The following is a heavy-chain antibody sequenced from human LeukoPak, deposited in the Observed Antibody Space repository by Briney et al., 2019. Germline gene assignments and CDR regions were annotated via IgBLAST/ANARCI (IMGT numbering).Heavy chain of an antibody. CDR1: GLTFSSYA. Sequence: GRSLTLSCAASGLTFSSYAMHWVRPPAGRGREWVAFIWYDGSNKYYADSVKGRFTISRDESKNTLYLQIYGLRAEDTAVYYCAKDPKLLALGYYFDYWGQGTLVTASS. J-gene: IGHJ4*01. CDR2: IWYDGSNK. D-gene: IGHD6-6*01. V-gene: IGHV3-33*03. CDR3: AKDPKLLALGYYFDY.